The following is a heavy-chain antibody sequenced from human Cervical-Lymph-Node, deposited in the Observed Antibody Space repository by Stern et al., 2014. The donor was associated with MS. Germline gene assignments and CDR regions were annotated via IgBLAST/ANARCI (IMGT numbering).Heavy chain of an antibody. CDR2: ISYDGSDN. J-gene: IGHJ4*02. D-gene: IGHD4-17*01. CDR3: ARGGAVTSSEYYFDY. V-gene: IGHV3-30*09. Sequence: VQLVESGGGVVQPGRSLRLSCAASGFTFSYHAMHWVRQAPGKGLELVSVISYDGSDNFVAVSVKGRFAPARENSKNSLYLKMTTLRAEHPAVYDCARGGAVTSSEYYFDYWGQGTLVTVSS. CDR1: GFTFSYHA.